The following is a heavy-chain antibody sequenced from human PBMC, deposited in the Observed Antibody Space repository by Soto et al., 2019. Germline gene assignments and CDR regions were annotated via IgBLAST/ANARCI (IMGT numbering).Heavy chain of an antibody. Sequence: PSETLSLTCTVSGGSISSGDYYWSWIRQPPGKGLEWIGYIYYSGSTYYNPSLKSRVTISVDTSKNQLSLKLSSVTATDTAVYYCARIPGRRFGELYYFDYWGQGTLVTVSS. CDR1: GGSISSGDYY. V-gene: IGHV4-30-4*01. CDR2: IYYSGST. J-gene: IGHJ4*02. CDR3: ARIPGRRFGELYYFDY. D-gene: IGHD3-10*01.